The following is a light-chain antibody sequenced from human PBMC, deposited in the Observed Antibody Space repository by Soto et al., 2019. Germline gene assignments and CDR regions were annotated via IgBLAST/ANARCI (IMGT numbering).Light chain of an antibody. Sequence: DIQMTQSPSTLSASVGDRVTITCRASQSISSWLAWYQQKPGKAPKLLIYDASSLESGVPSRFSGSGSGTEFPLPISRLQPDDFATYYCQQYNSYSLTFGGGTKVEIK. CDR1: QSISSW. CDR2: DAS. CDR3: QQYNSYSLT. V-gene: IGKV1-5*01. J-gene: IGKJ4*01.